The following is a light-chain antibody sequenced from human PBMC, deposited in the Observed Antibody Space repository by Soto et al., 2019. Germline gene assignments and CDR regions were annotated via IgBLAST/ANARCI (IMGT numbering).Light chain of an antibody. J-gene: IGLJ1*01. Sequence: LTQPASVSGSPGQSITISCTGSSSDVGGHNYVSWYQQHPGKAPKLMIYEVTKRPSGVSNRFSGSKSGNTASLTISGLQAEDEADYYCSSYTFTSTLYVFGTGTKVTVL. V-gene: IGLV2-14*01. CDR2: EVT. CDR3: SSYTFTSTLYV. CDR1: SSDVGGHNY.